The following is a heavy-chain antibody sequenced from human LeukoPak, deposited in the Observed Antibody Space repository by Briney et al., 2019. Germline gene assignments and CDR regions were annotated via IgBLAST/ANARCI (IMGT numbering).Heavy chain of an antibody. CDR3: ARSAPPTGTTNPGENFDY. J-gene: IGHJ4*02. CDR2: INPSGGST. V-gene: IGHV1-46*01. CDR1: GYTFTSYY. Sequence: ASVKVSCKASGYTFTSYYMHWVRQAPGQGLEWMGIINPSGGSTSYAQKFQGRVTMARDMSTSTVYMELSSLRSEDTAVYYCARSAPPTGTTNPGENFDYWGQGTLVTVSS. D-gene: IGHD1-7*01.